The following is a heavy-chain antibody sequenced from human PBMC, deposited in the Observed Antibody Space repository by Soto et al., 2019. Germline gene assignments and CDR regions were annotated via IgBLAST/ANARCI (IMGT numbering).Heavy chain of an antibody. CDR1: GFTFSSHA. V-gene: IGHV3-30-3*01. Sequence: QVQLVESGGGVVQPGRSLRLSCAASGFTFSSHAMHWVRQAPGKGLEWVAVISYDGINKYYADSVKGRFTISRDNSKNTLFLQMNSLRADDAGVYYCASSGYWGQGTLVTVSS. CDR3: ASSGY. J-gene: IGHJ4*02. CDR2: ISYDGINK.